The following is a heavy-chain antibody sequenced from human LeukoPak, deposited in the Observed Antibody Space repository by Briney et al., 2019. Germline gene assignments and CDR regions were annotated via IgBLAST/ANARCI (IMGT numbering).Heavy chain of an antibody. Sequence: QTGRSLRLSCAASGFTFSSFPLPWVRQAPGKGLDWVAVISFDGKVKHYADSVQGRFIISRDDSTNTLSLQMNSLRPDDTAIYYCARDLTRGAPDYFDNWGQGTLVTVSS. CDR1: GFTFSSFP. CDR3: ARDLTRGAPDYFDN. V-gene: IGHV3-30*04. J-gene: IGHJ4*02. D-gene: IGHD3-10*01. CDR2: ISFDGKVK.